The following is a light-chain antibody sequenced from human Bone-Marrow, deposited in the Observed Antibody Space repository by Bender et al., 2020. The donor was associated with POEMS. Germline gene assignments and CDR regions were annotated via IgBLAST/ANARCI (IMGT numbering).Light chain of an antibody. J-gene: IGLJ2*01. CDR3: CSYAGSNTLV. V-gene: IGLV2-23*02. CDR2: EVN. Sequence: QSALTQPASVSGSPGQSITISCTGTSSDVGSYNLVSWYQQYPGKAPKTLIFEVNKRPSGISYRFSGSKSGNTASLTISGLQAEDEAEYHCCSYAGSNTLVFGGGTKVTVL. CDR1: SSDVGSYNL.